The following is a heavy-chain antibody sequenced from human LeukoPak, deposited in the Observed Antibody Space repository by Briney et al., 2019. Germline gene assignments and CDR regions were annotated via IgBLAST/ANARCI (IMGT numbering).Heavy chain of an antibody. D-gene: IGHD3-22*01. CDR1: GFTFDDYA. V-gene: IGHV3-9*01. CDR2: ISWNSGSI. CDR3: AKDQAADYYDSSGIGDY. J-gene: IGHJ4*02. Sequence: PGGSLRLSCAASGFTFDDYAMHWVRQAPRKGLEWVSGISWNSGSIGYADSVKGRFTISRDNAKNSLYLQMNSLRAEDTALYYCAKDQAADYYDSSGIGDYWGQGTLVTVSS.